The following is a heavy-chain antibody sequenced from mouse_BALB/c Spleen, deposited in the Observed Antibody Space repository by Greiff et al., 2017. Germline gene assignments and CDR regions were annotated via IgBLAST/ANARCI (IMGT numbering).Heavy chain of an antibody. D-gene: IGHD1-2*01. CDR2: IDPANGNT. CDR1: GFNIKDTY. Sequence: EVQGVESGAELVKPGASVKLSCTASGFNIKDTYMHWVKQRPEQGLEWIGRIDPANGNTKYDPKFQGKATITADTSSNTAYLQLSSLTSEDTAVYYCARATTATDYWGQGTTLTVSS. J-gene: IGHJ2*01. V-gene: IGHV14-3*02. CDR3: ARATTATDY.